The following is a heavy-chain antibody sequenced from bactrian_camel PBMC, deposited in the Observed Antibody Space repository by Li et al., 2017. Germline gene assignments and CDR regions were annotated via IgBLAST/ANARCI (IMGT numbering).Heavy chain of an antibody. J-gene: IGHJ4*01. D-gene: IGHD2*01. Sequence: HVQLVESGGGSVQAGGSLRLSCIASGFDFESYWMSWVRQAPGKRVEWVSSINSYGSDQYADSAKGRFAVSHDSANNILSLQMNNVKPEDTAMYYCTADRGSCATRGILWRTQDSFKYWGRGTQVTVS. CDR1: GFDFESYW. CDR3: TADRGSCATRGILWRTQDSFKY. CDR2: INSYGSD. V-gene: IGHV3S6*01.